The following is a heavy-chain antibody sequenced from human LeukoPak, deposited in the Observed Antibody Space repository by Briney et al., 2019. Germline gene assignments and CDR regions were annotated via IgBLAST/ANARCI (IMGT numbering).Heavy chain of an antibody. Sequence: GGSLRLSCAASGLGFSSYSMNWVRHAPGKGLEWVSYISVSGSILYYADSVKGRFTISRDNAKSSLFLQMSSLRAEDTAVYYCARVTISGSYYPDYWGQGTLVTVSS. CDR2: ISVSGSIL. V-gene: IGHV3-48*01. CDR1: GLGFSSYS. CDR3: ARVTISGSYYPDY. J-gene: IGHJ4*02. D-gene: IGHD3-10*01.